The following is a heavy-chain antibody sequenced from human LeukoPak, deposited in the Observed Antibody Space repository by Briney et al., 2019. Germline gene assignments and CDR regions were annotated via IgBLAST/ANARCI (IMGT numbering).Heavy chain of an antibody. CDR2: ISGSGGST. J-gene: IGHJ4*02. Sequence: GGSLRLSCAASGFTFSSYAMSWVRQAPVKGLEWVSAISGSGGSTYYADSVKGRFTISRDNSKNTLYLQMNSLRAEDTAVYYCASSTYYDFWSGYYIDYWGQGTLVTVSS. CDR1: GFTFSSYA. V-gene: IGHV3-23*01. CDR3: ASSTYYDFWSGYYIDY. D-gene: IGHD3-3*01.